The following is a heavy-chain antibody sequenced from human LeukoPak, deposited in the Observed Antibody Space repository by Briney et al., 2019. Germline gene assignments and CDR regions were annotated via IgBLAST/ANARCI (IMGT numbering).Heavy chain of an antibody. D-gene: IGHD3-9*01. V-gene: IGHV4-4*09. CDR2: IYTSGST. CDR3: ARLNSEWLYYYYYYYYMDV. Sequence: PSETLSLTCTVSGGSISSYYWSWIRQPPGKGLEWIGYIYTSGSTNYNPSLKSRVTISVDTSKNQFSLKLSSVTAADTAVYYCARLNSEWLYYYYYYYYMDVWGKGTTVTVSS. J-gene: IGHJ6*03. CDR1: GGSISSYY.